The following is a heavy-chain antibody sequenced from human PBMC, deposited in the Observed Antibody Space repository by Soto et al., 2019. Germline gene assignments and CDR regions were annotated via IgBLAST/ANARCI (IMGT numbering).Heavy chain of an antibody. V-gene: IGHV1-69*13. CDR2: IIPIFGTA. CDR3: ARVDIGYSYNFDY. Sequence: SVKVSCKASGGTFSSYAISWVRQAPGQGLEWMGGIIPIFGTANYAQKFQGRVTITADESTSTAYMELSSLRSEDTAVYYCARVDIGYSYNFDYWGQGNLVTVSS. D-gene: IGHD5-18*01. J-gene: IGHJ4*02. CDR1: GGTFSSYA.